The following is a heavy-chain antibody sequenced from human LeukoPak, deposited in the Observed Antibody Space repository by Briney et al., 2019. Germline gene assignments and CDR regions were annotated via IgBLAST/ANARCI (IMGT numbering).Heavy chain of an antibody. CDR1: GCSISSNNW. J-gene: IGHJ6*04. CDR3: ARVYRVRGVITQSLLYYYYGMDV. D-gene: IGHD3-10*01. Sequence: SGTLSLTCAVSGCSISSNNWWRWVRPPPGKGLEWIGEIYHSGSTNYNPSLKSRLTISLDKYNNQLSLKLSSVTAADTDVYYCARVYRVRGVITQSLLYYYYGMDVWGKGTTVTVS. CDR2: IYHSGST. V-gene: IGHV4-4*02.